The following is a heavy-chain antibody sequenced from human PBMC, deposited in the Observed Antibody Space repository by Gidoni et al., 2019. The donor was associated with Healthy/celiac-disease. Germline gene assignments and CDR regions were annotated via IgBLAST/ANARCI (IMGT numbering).Heavy chain of an antibody. Sequence: QVQLQQWGAGLLKPSETLSLTCAVYGGSFSGYYWSWIRQPPGKGLEWIGEINHSGSTNYNPSLKSRVTISVDTSKNQFSLKLSSVTAADTAVYYCARGRRELHLDYWGQGTLVTVSS. D-gene: IGHD1-26*01. CDR3: ARGRRELHLDY. CDR1: GGSFSGYY. J-gene: IGHJ4*02. V-gene: IGHV4-34*01. CDR2: INHSGST.